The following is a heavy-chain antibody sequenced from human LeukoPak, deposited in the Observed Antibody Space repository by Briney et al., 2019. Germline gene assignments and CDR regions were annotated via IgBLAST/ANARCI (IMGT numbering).Heavy chain of an antibody. Sequence: ASATVSCKLSGDTLTELSMHWVRQSPGKGLEWMGGFVPEDGETIYAQKFQGRVTMTEDTSTDTAYMELSSLRSDDTAVYFCATLPRGHLFDSWGQGTLVTVSS. CDR3: ATLPRGHLFDS. V-gene: IGHV1-24*01. CDR2: FVPEDGET. CDR1: GDTLTELS. D-gene: IGHD3-10*01. J-gene: IGHJ4*02.